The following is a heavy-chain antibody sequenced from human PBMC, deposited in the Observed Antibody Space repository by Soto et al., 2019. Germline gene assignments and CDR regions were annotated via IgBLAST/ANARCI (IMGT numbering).Heavy chain of an antibody. J-gene: IGHJ5*02. CDR1: GGSVSSGSYY. Sequence: QVQLQESGPGLVKPSETLSLTCTVSGGSVSSGSYYWNWIRQPPGKGLEWIGYIYYSGSTNYNPSLKSRVTISVDTSKNQFSLKLSSMTAADTAVYYCARGEEITIFGVAHRWTHFDPWGQGTLVTVSS. CDR2: IYYSGST. D-gene: IGHD3-3*01. V-gene: IGHV4-61*01. CDR3: ARGEEITIFGVAHRWTHFDP.